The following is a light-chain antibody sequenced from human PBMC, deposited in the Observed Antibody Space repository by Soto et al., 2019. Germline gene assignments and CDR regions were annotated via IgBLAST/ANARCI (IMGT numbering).Light chain of an antibody. CDR1: QSVSSTY. V-gene: IGKV3-20*01. J-gene: IGKJ1*01. Sequence: EIVLTQSPVTLSLSPGERATLSCRASQSVSSTYLAWYRHKPGQAPRLLIYGASIRAADIPDRFSGSGSGTDFTLTINRLEPEDFALYYCQQYGSSPPTFGQGTKVDI. CDR3: QQYGSSPPT. CDR2: GAS.